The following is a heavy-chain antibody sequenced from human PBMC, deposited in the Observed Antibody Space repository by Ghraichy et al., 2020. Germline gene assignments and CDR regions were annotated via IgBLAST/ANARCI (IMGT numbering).Heavy chain of an antibody. CDR2: INQDGSEK. CDR3: ARDAGLSWFDP. J-gene: IGHJ5*02. D-gene: IGHD2/OR15-2a*01. Sequence: GGSLRLSCAASGFTYSVYLMSWVRQAPGKGLEWVATINQDGSEKFYVDSVKGRFAISRDNARTSLFLQMNSLRAEDTAVYYCARDAGLSWFDPWGQGTLVTVSS. CDR1: GFTYSVYL. V-gene: IGHV3-7*01.